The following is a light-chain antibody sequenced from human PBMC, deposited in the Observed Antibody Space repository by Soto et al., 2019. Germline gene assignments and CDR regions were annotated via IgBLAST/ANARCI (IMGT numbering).Light chain of an antibody. V-gene: IGKV3-15*01. Sequence: EIVLTQSPATLSVSPGERATLSCRASQSVRSNLAWYQQTPGQAPRLLIYGASTRATGIPARFSGSGSGTEFTLTISSLQSEDFAVYDCQEYNNWPPYAFGQGTKLEIK. CDR1: QSVRSN. CDR3: QEYNNWPPYA. J-gene: IGKJ2*01. CDR2: GAS.